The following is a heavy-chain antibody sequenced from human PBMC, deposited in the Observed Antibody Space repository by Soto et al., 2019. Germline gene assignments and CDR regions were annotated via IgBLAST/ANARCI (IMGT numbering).Heavy chain of an antibody. CDR1: GYTFSNYG. D-gene: IGHD5-18*01. Sequence: QVQLVQSGAEVKKPGASVKVSCKASGYTFSNYGISWVRQVPGQGLEWMGWISGYNGNTHYEEKVQDRIKMTTDTSTSTTYLELRSLRSDDTAVYFCARDPGFGFGYSYAFDMDVWGQGTTVTVAS. CDR3: ARDPGFGFGYSYAFDMDV. CDR2: ISGYNGNT. J-gene: IGHJ6*02. V-gene: IGHV1-18*01.